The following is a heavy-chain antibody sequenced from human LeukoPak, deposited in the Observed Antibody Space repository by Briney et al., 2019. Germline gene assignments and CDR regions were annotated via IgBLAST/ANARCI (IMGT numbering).Heavy chain of an antibody. CDR2: ISYDGSNK. V-gene: IGHV3-30*18. J-gene: IGHJ4*02. Sequence: PGGSLRLSCAASGFTFSIYGMHWVRQAPGKGLEWVAVISYDGSNKYYADSVKGRFTISRDNSKNTLYLQMNSLRAEDTAVYYCAKPSYYYDSSGYLPDYWGQGTLVTVSS. D-gene: IGHD3-22*01. CDR1: GFTFSIYG. CDR3: AKPSYYYDSSGYLPDY.